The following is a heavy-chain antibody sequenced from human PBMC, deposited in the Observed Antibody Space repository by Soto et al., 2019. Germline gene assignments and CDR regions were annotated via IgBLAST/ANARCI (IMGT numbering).Heavy chain of an antibody. CDR3: ASAGGFGVVYYYYYGTDV. J-gene: IGHJ6*02. CDR2: TYYRSKWYN. CDR1: GDSVSSNSAA. V-gene: IGHV6-1*01. D-gene: IGHD3-3*01. Sequence: SQTLSLTCAISGDSVSSNSAAWNWIRQSPSRGLEWLGRTYYRSKWYNDYAVSVKSRITINPDTSKNQFSLQLNSVTPEDTAVYYCASAGGFGVVYYYYYGTDVWGQGTTVTVSS.